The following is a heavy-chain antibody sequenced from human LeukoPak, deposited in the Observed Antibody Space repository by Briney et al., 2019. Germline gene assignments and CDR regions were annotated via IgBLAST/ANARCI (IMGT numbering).Heavy chain of an antibody. CDR2: IYYNGSP. J-gene: IGHJ2*01. CDR1: GGSITSHF. D-gene: IGHD2-21*02. Sequence: PSETLYLTCTVSGGSITSHFWSWIRQSPGKGLEWIGNIYYNGSPNYNPSLKSRVTISVDTSKKQFSLKLSSVTAADTAVYYCARDRSVVVTANYIPWYFDLWGRGTLVTVSS. V-gene: IGHV4-59*11. CDR3: ARDRSVVVTANYIPWYFDL.